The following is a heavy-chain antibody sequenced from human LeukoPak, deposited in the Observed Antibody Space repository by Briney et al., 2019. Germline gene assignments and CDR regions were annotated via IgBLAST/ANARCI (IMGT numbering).Heavy chain of an antibody. CDR2: IYYSGST. J-gene: IGHJ6*02. CDR1: GGSISSYY. CDR3: ARDHYYGMDV. V-gene: IGHV4-59*01. Sequence: PSETLSLTRTVSGGSISSYYWSWIRQPSGKGLEWIGYIYYSGSTNYNPSLKSRVTISVDTSKNQFSLKLSSVTAADTAVYYCARDHYYGMDVWGQGTTVTVSS.